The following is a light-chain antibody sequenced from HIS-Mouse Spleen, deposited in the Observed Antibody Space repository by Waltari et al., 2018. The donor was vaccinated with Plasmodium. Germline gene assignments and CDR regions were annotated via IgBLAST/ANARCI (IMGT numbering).Light chain of an antibody. J-gene: IGLJ3*02. Sequence: SYELTQPPSVSVSPGQTARITCSGDALPKKYAYWYKQKSGQAPVLVIHQDSKRPSWIPERFSGSSSGTMATLTISGAQVEDEADYYCYSTDSSGNHRVFGGGTKLTVL. CDR2: QDS. V-gene: IGLV3-10*01. CDR1: ALPKKY. CDR3: YSTDSSGNHRV.